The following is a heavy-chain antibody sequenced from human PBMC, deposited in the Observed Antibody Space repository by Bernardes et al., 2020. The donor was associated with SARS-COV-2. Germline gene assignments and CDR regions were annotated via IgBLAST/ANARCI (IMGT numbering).Heavy chain of an antibody. Sequence: GGSLRLSCAASGLTFDGYAMYWVRPAPGKGLEWVSSISWNSGSIGYADSVKGRFTISRDNAKNSLYLQMNFLGAEDTALYYCAKDYGSGSSFFDYWGQGTLVTVSS. J-gene: IGHJ4*02. D-gene: IGHD3-10*01. V-gene: IGHV3-9*01. CDR2: ISWNSGSI. CDR1: GLTFDGYA. CDR3: AKDYGSGSSFFDY.